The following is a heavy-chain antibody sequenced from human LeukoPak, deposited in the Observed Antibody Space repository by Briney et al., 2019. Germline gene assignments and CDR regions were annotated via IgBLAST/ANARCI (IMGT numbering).Heavy chain of an antibody. D-gene: IGHD5-24*01. V-gene: IGHV3-53*01. Sequence: GGSLRLSCAASGFTVSSNYMSWVRQAPGKGLEWVSVIYSGGSTYYADSVKGRFTISRDNSKNTLYLQMNSLRAEDTAVYYCARLYLPATRFDYWGQGTLVTVSP. CDR2: IYSGGST. J-gene: IGHJ4*02. CDR3: ARLYLPATRFDY. CDR1: GFTVSSNY.